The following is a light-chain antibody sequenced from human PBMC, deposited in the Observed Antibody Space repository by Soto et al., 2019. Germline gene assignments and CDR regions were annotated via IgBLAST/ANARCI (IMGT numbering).Light chain of an antibody. V-gene: IGLV2-14*03. J-gene: IGLJ1*01. CDR3: CSYTSSSTDV. CDR2: DVT. Sequence: QSVLTQPASVSGSPGQSITISCTGTSSDDGGYNYVSWYQQHPGKAPKLMIYDVTNRPSGVSDRFSGSKSGNTASLTISGLQAEDEADYYCCSYTSSSTDVFGTGTKLTVL. CDR1: SSDDGGYNY.